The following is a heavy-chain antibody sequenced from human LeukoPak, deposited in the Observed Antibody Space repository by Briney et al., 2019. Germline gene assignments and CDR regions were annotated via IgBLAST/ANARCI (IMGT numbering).Heavy chain of an antibody. CDR1: GYTLTELS. J-gene: IGHJ5*02. CDR3: ATSITMVRGVITESNWFDP. CDR2: FDPEDGET. Sequence: ASVKVSCKVSGYTLTELSMHWVRQAPGKGLEWMGGFDPEDGETIYEQKFRGRVTMTEDTSTDTAYMELSSLRSEDTAVYYCATSITMVRGVITESNWFDPWDQGTLVTISS. D-gene: IGHD3-10*01. V-gene: IGHV1-24*01.